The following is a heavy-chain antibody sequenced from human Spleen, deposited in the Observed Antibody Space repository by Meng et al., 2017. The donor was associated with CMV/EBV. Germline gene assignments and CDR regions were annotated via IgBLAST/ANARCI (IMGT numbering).Heavy chain of an antibody. J-gene: IGHJ4*02. CDR2: INPNSGGT. Sequence: ASVKVSCKASGCTFTGYYIHWVRQAPGQGLEWMGWINPNSGGTNHAQKFQGRVTMTRDTSISTAYTELTRLRPDDTAVYYCARAGTYYYGSVLNRWGQGTLVTVSS. D-gene: IGHD3-10*01. V-gene: IGHV1-2*02. CDR1: GCTFTGYY. CDR3: ARAGTYYYGSVLNR.